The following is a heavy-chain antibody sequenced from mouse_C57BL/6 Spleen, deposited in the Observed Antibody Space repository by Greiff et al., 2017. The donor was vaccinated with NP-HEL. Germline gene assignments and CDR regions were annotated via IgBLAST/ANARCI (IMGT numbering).Heavy chain of an antibody. CDR1: GYAFTNYL. Sequence: VQLQQSGAELVRPGTSVKVSCKASGYAFTNYLIEWVKQRPGQGLEWIGVINPGSGGTNYNEKFKGKATLTADKSSSTAYMQLSSLTSEDSAVYFCARGGGQLGFAYWGQGTLVTVSA. CDR3: ARGGGQLGFAY. CDR2: INPGSGGT. J-gene: IGHJ3*01. V-gene: IGHV1-54*01. D-gene: IGHD3-3*01.